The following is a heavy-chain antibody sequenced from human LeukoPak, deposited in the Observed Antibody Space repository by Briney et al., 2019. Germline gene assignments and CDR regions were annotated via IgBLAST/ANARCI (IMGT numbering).Heavy chain of an antibody. V-gene: IGHV4-39*01. Sequence: SETLSRNCISGGSISSSSYYWGWIRQPPGKGLEWIGSIYYSGSTYYNPSLKSRVTLSVDTSKTQFSLRLSSVTAADTAVYYCVRHWRRISLIGYWRQGTLVTVSS. D-gene: IGHD2/OR15-2a*01. CDR2: IYYSGST. J-gene: IGHJ4*02. CDR1: GGSISSSSYY. CDR3: VRHWRRISLIGY.